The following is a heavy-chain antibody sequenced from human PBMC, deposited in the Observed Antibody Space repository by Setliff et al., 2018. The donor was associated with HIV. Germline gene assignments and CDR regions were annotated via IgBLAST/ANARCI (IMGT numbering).Heavy chain of an antibody. D-gene: IGHD1-26*01. J-gene: IGHJ3*02. Sequence: PGGSLRLSCAASGFTFSSYAMNWVRQAPGKRLEWVSSITNDGRNTYYADSVKGRFTISRDNSKNTLYLQMNSLRAEDMAVYYCARNTDVDSVYRPFHIWGQGTMVTVSS. CDR1: GFTFSSYA. V-gene: IGHV3-23*01. CDR2: ITNDGRNT. CDR3: ARNTDVDSVYRPFHI.